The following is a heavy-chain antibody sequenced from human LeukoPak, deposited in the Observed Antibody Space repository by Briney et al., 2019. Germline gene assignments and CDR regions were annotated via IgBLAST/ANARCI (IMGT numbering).Heavy chain of an antibody. CDR2: IIPIFGTA. J-gene: IGHJ5*02. D-gene: IGHD6-19*01. V-gene: IGHV1-69*06. Sequence: SVKVSCKASGYTFTSYGISWVRQAPGQGLEWMGGIIPIFGTANYAQKFQGRVTITADKSTSTAYMELSSLRSEGTAVYYCARGRYSSGWYLRWFDPWGQGTLATVSS. CDR1: GYTFTSYG. CDR3: ARGRYSSGWYLRWFDP.